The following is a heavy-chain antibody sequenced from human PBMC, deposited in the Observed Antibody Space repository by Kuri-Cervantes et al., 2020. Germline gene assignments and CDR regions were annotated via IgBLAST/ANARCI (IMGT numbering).Heavy chain of an antibody. D-gene: IGHD2-15*01. Sequence: GESLKISCAASGFTFSTYAIHWVRQAPGKGLEWVAVISYDGRNKYYADSVKGRFTISRDNSKNTLYLQMNSLRAEDTAVYYCARVWAGYCSGGSCYANYYYYYGMDVWGQGTTVTVSS. CDR3: ARVWAGYCSGGSCYANYYYYYGMDV. V-gene: IGHV3-30*04. CDR2: ISYDGRNK. J-gene: IGHJ6*02. CDR1: GFTFSTYA.